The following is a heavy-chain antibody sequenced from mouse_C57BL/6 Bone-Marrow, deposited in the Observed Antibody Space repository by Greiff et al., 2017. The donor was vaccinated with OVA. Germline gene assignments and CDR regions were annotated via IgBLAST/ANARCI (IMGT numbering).Heavy chain of an antibody. CDR3: ARRNYDRYYFDY. J-gene: IGHJ2*01. Sequence: EVKLMESGGGLVQPGGSLKLSCAASGFTFSDYYMYWVRQTPEKRLEWVAYISNGGGSTYYPDTVKGRFTISRDNAKNTLYLQMSRLKSEDTAMYYCARRNYDRYYFDYWGQGTTLTVSS. V-gene: IGHV5-12*01. CDR2: ISNGGGST. CDR1: GFTFSDYY. D-gene: IGHD2-4*01.